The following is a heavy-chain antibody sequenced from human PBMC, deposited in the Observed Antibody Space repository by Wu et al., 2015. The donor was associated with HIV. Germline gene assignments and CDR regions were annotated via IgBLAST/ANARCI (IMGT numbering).Heavy chain of an antibody. CDR3: ARGFFNFYYMDV. CDR2: ISGHNGHR. V-gene: IGHV1-18*01. CDR1: GYTSTRYG. J-gene: IGHJ6*03. D-gene: IGHD1-20*01. Sequence: QALLVQSGGEVRKPGASVRVSCTTSGYTSTRYGIHWVRQAPGQGLEWMAWISGHNGHRDYAQKFQGRVTVSTDTSTTTAYMEVRSLRSDDTAIYYCARGFFNFYYMDVWGEGTTVTVSS.